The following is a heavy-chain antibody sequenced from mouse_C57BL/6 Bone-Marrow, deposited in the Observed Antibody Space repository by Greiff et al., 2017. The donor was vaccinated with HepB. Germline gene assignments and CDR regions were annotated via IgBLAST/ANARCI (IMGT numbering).Heavy chain of an antibody. D-gene: IGHD4-1*02. CDR2: ISSGGSYT. V-gene: IGHV5-6*01. CDR1: GFTFSSYG. J-gene: IGHJ3*01. CDR3: ARHQLGGFAY. Sequence: EVKVVESGGDLVKPGGSLKLSCAASGFTFSSYGMSWVRQTPDKRLEWVATISSGGSYTYYPDSVKGRFTISRDNAKNTLYLQMSSLKSEDTAMYYCARHQLGGFAYWGQGTLVTVSA.